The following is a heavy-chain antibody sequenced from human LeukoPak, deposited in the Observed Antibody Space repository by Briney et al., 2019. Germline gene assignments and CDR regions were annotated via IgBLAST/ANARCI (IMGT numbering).Heavy chain of an antibody. J-gene: IGHJ5*02. CDR2: MYYSGIT. CDR3: ARILGYCSAGSCYPHFDP. D-gene: IGHD2-15*01. CDR1: GGSISSYY. Sequence: PSETLSLTCTVSGGSISSYYWSWMRQPPGKGLEWIGYMYYSGITNYNPSLKSRITISADTSKNQFSLKLTSVTAADTAVYYCARILGYCSAGSCYPHFDPWGQGTLVTVSS. V-gene: IGHV4-59*01.